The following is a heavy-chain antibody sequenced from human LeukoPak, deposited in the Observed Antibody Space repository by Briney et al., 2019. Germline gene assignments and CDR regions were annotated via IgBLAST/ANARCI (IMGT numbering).Heavy chain of an antibody. Sequence: SETLSLTCTVSGGSISSSSYYWGWIRQPPGKGLEWIGSIYYSGSTYYNPSLKSRVTISVDTSKNQFSLKLSSVTAADTAVYYCARRIVVVPALKHRGAFDIWGQGTMVTVSS. CDR3: ARRIVVVPALKHRGAFDI. V-gene: IGHV4-39*07. D-gene: IGHD2-2*01. CDR1: GGSISSSSYY. CDR2: IYYSGST. J-gene: IGHJ3*02.